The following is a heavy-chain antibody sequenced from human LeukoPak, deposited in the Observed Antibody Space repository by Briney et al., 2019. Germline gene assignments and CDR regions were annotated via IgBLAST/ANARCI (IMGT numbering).Heavy chain of an antibody. V-gene: IGHV3-30*18. D-gene: IGHD2-15*01. CDR3: AKGVDYCSGGSCPANY. CDR2: ISYDGNNK. J-gene: IGHJ4*02. CDR1: GFTFSNYG. Sequence: GGSLRLSCAASGFTFSNYGIHWVRQAPGKGLEWVAVISYDGNNKYYADSVKGRFTISRDNSKNTLFLQMNSLRAEDTAVYYCAKGVDYCSGGSCPANYWGPGTLVTVSS.